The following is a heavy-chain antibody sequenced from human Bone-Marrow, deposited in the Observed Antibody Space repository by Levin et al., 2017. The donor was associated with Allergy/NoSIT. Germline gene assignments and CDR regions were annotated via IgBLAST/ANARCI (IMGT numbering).Heavy chain of an antibody. CDR3: ARAGQYSFGWGHYFDY. CDR1: GFTFSSYA. J-gene: IGHJ4*02. D-gene: IGHD5-18*01. CDR2: ISYEGSNK. V-gene: IGHV3-30*04. Sequence: SGGSLRLSCAASGFTFSSYAMHWLRQAPGKGLEWVAVISYEGSNKYFADSVQGRFTISRDNSENTLYLQMNSLTFKDTAVYYCARAGQYSFGWGHYFDYWSQGTLVTVSS.